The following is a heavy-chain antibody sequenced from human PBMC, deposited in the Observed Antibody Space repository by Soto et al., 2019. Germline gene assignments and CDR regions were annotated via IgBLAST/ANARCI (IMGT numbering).Heavy chain of an antibody. CDR3: GRGRYGDY. V-gene: IGHV1-18*01. D-gene: IGHD1-1*01. J-gene: IGHJ4*02. CDR2: ISAHNGNT. CDR1: GYTFTSYG. Sequence: QVHLVQSGAEVKKPGASVKVSCKASGYTFTSYGITWVRQAPGQGLEWMGWISAHNGNTDYAQKLQGRVIVTRDTSTSPAYMELRSLISDDTAVYYWGRGRYGDYWGQGALVTVSS.